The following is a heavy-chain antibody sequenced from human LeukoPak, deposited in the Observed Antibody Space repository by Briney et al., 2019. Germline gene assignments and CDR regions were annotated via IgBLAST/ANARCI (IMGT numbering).Heavy chain of an antibody. Sequence: SETLSLTCAVSGGSISSPNWWSWVRPPPGKGLEWIGETYHSGMTNYKTSLKSRVTISVDESKNQFSLKLSSVTAADTAVYYCARDLVENSRGHDFWGQGILVIVSS. D-gene: IGHD2-15*01. J-gene: IGHJ4*02. CDR3: ARDLVENSRGHDF. V-gene: IGHV4-4*02. CDR2: TYHSGMT. CDR1: GGSISSPNW.